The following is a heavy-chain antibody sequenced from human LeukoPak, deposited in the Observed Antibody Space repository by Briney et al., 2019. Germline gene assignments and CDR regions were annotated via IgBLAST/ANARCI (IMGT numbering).Heavy chain of an antibody. Sequence: ASVKVSCKASGYTFTGYYMHWVRQAPGQGLEWMGWINPNSGGTNYAQKFQGRVTMTRDTSISTAYMELSRLRSDDTAVYYCARGRGYSGHYYYYYMDVWGKGPRSPSP. D-gene: IGHD5-12*01. CDR2: INPNSGGT. CDR1: GYTFTGYY. J-gene: IGHJ6*03. V-gene: IGHV1-2*02. CDR3: ARGRGYSGHYYYYYMDV.